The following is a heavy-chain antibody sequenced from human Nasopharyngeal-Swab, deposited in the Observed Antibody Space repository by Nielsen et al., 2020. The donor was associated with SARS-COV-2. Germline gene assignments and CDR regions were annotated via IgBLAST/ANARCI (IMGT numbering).Heavy chain of an antibody. CDR3: ARDSGVAGTKYYYYGMDV. CDR2: IYYSGST. Sequence: WSRQPPGKGMEGIGYIYYSGSTYYNPYLKSRVTISVDTSKNQFSLKLSSVTAADTAVYYCARDSGVAGTKYYYYGMDVWGQGTTVTVSS. V-gene: IGHV4-30-4*01. J-gene: IGHJ6*02. D-gene: IGHD6-19*01.